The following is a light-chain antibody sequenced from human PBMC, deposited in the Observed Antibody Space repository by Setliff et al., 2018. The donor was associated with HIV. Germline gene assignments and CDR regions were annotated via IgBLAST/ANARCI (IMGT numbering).Light chain of an antibody. Sequence: QSVLTQPPSASGTPGQRVTISCSGSTSNIASNGVNWYQQFPGTAPKVLIYSSNQRPSGVPDRFSGSKSCTSAYLAISVLQSADEADYYCAALDDTLNGWVFGGGTKSPS. J-gene: IGLJ3*02. CDR3: AALDDTLNGWV. CDR1: TSNIASNG. V-gene: IGLV1-44*01. CDR2: SSN.